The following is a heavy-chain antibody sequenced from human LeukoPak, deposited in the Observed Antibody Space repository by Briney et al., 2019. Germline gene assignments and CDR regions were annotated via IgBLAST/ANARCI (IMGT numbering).Heavy chain of an antibody. Sequence: SSETLSLTCAVSGGSISSGGYSWSWLRQPPGKGLEWIGYIYHSGSTYYNPSLKSRVTISVDRSKNQFSLKLSSVTAADTAVYYCAIGINYYESSGYSLDYWGQGTLVTVSS. CDR1: GGSISSGGYS. D-gene: IGHD3-22*01. V-gene: IGHV4-30-2*01. J-gene: IGHJ4*02. CDR3: AIGINYYESSGYSLDY. CDR2: IYHSGST.